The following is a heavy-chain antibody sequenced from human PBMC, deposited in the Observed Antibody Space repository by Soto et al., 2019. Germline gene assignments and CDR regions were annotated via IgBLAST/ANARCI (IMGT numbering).Heavy chain of an antibody. D-gene: IGHD2-15*01. CDR3: TTVSSDQDIVVVVAIYGMDV. J-gene: IGHJ6*02. CDR1: GFTFSNAW. V-gene: IGHV3-15*07. CDR2: IKSKTGGGTT. Sequence: PGGSLRLSCAASGFTFSNAWMNWVRQAPGKGLEWVGRIKSKTGGGTTDYAAPVKGRFTISRDDSKNTLYLQMNSLKTEDTAVYYCTTVSSDQDIVVVVAIYGMDVWGQGTTVTVSS.